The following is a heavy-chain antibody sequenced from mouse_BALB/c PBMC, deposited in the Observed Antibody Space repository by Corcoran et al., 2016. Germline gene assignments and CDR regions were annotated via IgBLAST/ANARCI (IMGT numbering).Heavy chain of an antibody. J-gene: IGHJ2*01. CDR1: GFNIKDTY. V-gene: IGHV14-3*02. D-gene: IGHD1-1*01. Sequence: EVQLQQSGAELVKPGASVKLSCTASGFNIKDTYMHWVKQRPEQGLEWIGRIDPANGNTKYDPKFQGKATITADTSSNSAYLQLSSLTSEDTAVYYCARATVVAPDYWGQGTTLTVSS. CDR3: ARATVVAPDY. CDR2: IDPANGNT.